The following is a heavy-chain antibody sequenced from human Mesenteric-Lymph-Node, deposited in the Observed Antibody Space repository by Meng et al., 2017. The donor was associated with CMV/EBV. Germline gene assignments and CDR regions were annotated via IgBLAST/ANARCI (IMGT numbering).Heavy chain of an antibody. J-gene: IGHJ4*02. Sequence: GESLKISCAASGFTFSSYSMNWVRQAPGKGLEWVSSISSSSSYIYYADSVKGRFTISRDNAKNTLFLQMNSLRAEDTAVYYCARAVEGYGDLYFDFWGQGTLVTVSS. CDR1: GFTFSSYS. V-gene: IGHV3-21*01. CDR3: ARAVEGYGDLYFDF. D-gene: IGHD4-17*01. CDR2: ISSSSSYI.